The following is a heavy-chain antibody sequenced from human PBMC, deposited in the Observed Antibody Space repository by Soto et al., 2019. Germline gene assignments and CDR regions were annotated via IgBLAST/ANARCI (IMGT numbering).Heavy chain of an antibody. J-gene: IGHJ4*02. CDR2: IYYSGST. D-gene: IGHD6-19*01. CDR1: GGSISSGGYY. Sequence: PSETLSLTCTVSGGSISSGGYYWSWIRQHPGKGLEWIGYIYYSGSTYYNPSLKSRVTISVDTYKNQFSLRLISVTAADTALYYCARRYGWLYFDYWGQGSLVTVSS. V-gene: IGHV4-31*03. CDR3: ARRYGWLYFDY.